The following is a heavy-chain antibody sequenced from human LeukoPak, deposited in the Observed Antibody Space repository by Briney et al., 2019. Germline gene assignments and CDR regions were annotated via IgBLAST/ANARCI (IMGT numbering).Heavy chain of an antibody. Sequence: SETLSLTCTVSGGSISSSNWSWIRQPPGKGLEWIGHISNSGSTNYNPSLKSRVTISLDTSKSQFSLRLSSVTAADTAVYYCANTERWLHWDNWGQGSLVTVSS. V-gene: IGHV4-59*08. CDR1: GGSISSSN. D-gene: IGHD5-24*01. CDR3: ANTERWLHWDN. CDR2: ISNSGST. J-gene: IGHJ4*02.